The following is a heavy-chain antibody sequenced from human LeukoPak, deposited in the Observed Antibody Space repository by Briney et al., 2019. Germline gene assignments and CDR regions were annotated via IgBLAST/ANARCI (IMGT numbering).Heavy chain of an antibody. J-gene: IGHJ4*02. Sequence: ASETLSLTCAVYGGSFSGYYWSWIRQPPGKGLEWIGEINHSGSTNYNPSLKSRVTISVDTSKNQFSLKLSSVTAADTAVYYCARRRYYDSSGYYSQQGDFDYWGQGTLVTVSS. CDR2: INHSGST. CDR1: GGSFSGYY. CDR3: ARRRYYDSSGYYSQQGDFDY. V-gene: IGHV4-34*01. D-gene: IGHD3-22*01.